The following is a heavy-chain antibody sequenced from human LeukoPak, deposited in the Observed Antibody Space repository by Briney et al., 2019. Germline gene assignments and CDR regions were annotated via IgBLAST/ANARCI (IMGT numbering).Heavy chain of an antibody. J-gene: IGHJ4*02. CDR2: ISAYNGNT. CDR3: ARVLVGSRYYDFWSGYYHFDY. V-gene: IGHV1-18*01. CDR1: GYTFTIYG. Sequence: ASVKVSCKASGYTFTIYGISWVRQAPGQGNEWMGWISAYNGNTNYAQKLQGRVTMTTDTSTSIAYMELRSLRSDDTAVYYCARVLVGSRYYDFWSGYYHFDYWGQGTLVTVSS. D-gene: IGHD3-3*01.